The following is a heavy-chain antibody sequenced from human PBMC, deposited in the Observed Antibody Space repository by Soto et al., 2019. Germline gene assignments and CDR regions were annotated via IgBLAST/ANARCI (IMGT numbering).Heavy chain of an antibody. CDR3: AAEVGFGPLFDY. CDR1: GGSISSGGYY. Sequence: QVQLQESGPGPVKPSQTLSLTCTVSGGSISSGGYYWSWIRQLPGKGLDYIGYIYYSGSTYYNPSLKSRVTISVDTSKNQFSLRLSSVTAADTAVYYCAAEVGFGPLFDYWGQGTLVTVSS. J-gene: IGHJ4*02. CDR2: IYYSGST. V-gene: IGHV4-31*03. D-gene: IGHD3-3*01.